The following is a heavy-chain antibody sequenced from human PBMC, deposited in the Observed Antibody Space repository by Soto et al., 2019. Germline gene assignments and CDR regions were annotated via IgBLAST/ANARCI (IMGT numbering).Heavy chain of an antibody. CDR2: ISAYNGNT. J-gene: IGHJ4*02. Sequence: XSVKVWCKGSGYTFTSDGVSWVRQAPGQGLEWMGWISAYNGNTNYAQKLQGRVTMTTDTSTSTAYMELRSLRSDDTAVYYCARDGYEGPTPYVLLWFGEFPYVDYWGQGTLVTVSS. D-gene: IGHD3-10*01. CDR1: GYTFTSDG. CDR3: ARDGYEGPTPYVLLWFGEFPYVDY. V-gene: IGHV1-18*01.